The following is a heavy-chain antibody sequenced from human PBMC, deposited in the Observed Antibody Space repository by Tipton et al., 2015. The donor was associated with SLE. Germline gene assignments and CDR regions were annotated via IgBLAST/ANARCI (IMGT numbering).Heavy chain of an antibody. J-gene: IGHJ5*02. CDR2: IYYSGST. D-gene: IGHD3-22*01. V-gene: IGHV4-39*07. CDR3: AREHYYDSSGYYP. Sequence: TLSLTCTVSGGSISSSSYYWGWIRQPPGKGLEWIGSIYYSGSTYYKPSLKSRATISVDTSKNQFSLKLSSVTAADTAVYYCAREHYYDSSGYYPWGQGTLVTVSS. CDR1: GGSISSSSYY.